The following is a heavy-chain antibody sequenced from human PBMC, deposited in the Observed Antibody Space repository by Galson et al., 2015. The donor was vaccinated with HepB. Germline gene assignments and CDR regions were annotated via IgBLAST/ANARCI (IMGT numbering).Heavy chain of an antibody. CDR3: AKDLNSSRWSTFEYYYYYYAMDV. J-gene: IGHJ6*02. CDR1: GFTFSSYA. Sequence: SLRLSCAASGFTFSSYAMHWVRQAPGKGLEWVAVISYDGGNKYYADSVKGRFTISRGNSKNTLYLQMNSLRAEDTAVYYCAKDLNSSRWSTFEYYYYYYAMDVWGQGTTVTVSS. D-gene: IGHD6-13*01. V-gene: IGHV3-30*18. CDR2: ISYDGGNK.